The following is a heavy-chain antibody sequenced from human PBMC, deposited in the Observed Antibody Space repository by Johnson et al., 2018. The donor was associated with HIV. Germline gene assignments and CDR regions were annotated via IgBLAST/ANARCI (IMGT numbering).Heavy chain of an antibody. CDR1: GFTFSSYD. V-gene: IGHV3-13*01. Sequence: VQLVESGGGLVQPGGSLRLSCAASGFTFSSYDMHWVRQATGKGLEWVSAIGTAGDTYYPGSVKGRFTISRENAKNSLYLQMNSLRAGDTAVYYCASSITGAQWGAFDIWGQGTMVTVSS. CDR2: IGTAGDT. D-gene: IGHD1-20*01. CDR3: ASSITGAQWGAFDI. J-gene: IGHJ3*02.